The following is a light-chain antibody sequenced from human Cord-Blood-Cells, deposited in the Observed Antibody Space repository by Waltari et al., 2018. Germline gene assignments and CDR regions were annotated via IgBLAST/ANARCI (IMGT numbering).Light chain of an antibody. CDR1: SLRSYY. CDR2: GKT. J-gene: IGLJ2*01. V-gene: IGLV3-19*01. CDR3: NSRDSSGNHLV. Sequence: SSELTQDPAVSVALGQTVRIPCQGDSLRSYYASWYQQKPGQATVLVNYGKTNRPSGIPDRFSGSSSGNTASLTITGAQAEDEADYYCNSRDSSGNHLVFGGGTKLTVL.